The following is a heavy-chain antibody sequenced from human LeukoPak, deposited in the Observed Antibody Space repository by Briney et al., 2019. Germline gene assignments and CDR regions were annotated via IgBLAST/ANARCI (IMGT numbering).Heavy chain of an antibody. CDR3: ARSTNGSYHV. CDR1: GFTISSYW. Sequence: GGSLRLSCAASGFTISSYWMHWVRQAPGKGLVWVSRINSDGNNTRYADSVKGRFTTSRENAKNTLYLQMNSLRAEDTAVYYCARSTNGSYHVWGQGTLVTVSS. V-gene: IGHV3-74*01. J-gene: IGHJ1*01. D-gene: IGHD1-26*01. CDR2: INSDGNNT.